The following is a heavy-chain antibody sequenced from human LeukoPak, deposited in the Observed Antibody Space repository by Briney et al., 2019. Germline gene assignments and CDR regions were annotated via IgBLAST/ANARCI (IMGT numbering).Heavy chain of an antibody. CDR2: MYPDDSDT. J-gene: IGHJ4*02. D-gene: IGHD3-22*01. CDR3: ARLIYDSSGYFDY. Sequence: GESLNISCKASGYSFINHWIGWVRQKPGKGPEWVGIMYPDDSDTRYSPPFQGQVSISADKSLSTAYLQWSSLKASDTAMYYCARLIYDSSGYFDYWGQGTLVTVSS. CDR1: GYSFINHW. V-gene: IGHV5-51*01.